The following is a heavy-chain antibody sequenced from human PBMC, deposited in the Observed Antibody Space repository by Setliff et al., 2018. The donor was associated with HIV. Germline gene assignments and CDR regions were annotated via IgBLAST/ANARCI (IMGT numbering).Heavy chain of an antibody. CDR1: GFTFRDYY. D-gene: IGHD4-17*01. V-gene: IGHV3-11*04. CDR2: ITGGGDTI. J-gene: IGHJ4*02. CDR3: ARANYGFDY. Sequence: PGGSLRLSCAASGFTFRDYYMTWIRQAPGKGLEGVSYITGGGDTINYADSVKGRFTISRDNAKNSLFLQMNSLRVEDTAVYYCARANYGFDYWGQGTLVTVSS.